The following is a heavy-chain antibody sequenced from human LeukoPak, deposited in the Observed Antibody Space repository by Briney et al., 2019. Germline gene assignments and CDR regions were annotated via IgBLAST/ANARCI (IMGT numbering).Heavy chain of an antibody. CDR1: GFTFSTYN. J-gene: IGHJ6*03. CDR2: ISSSSSII. Sequence: TGGSLRLSCAASGFTFSTYNMNWVRQAPGKGLEWVSYISSSSSIIYYADSVKGRFTISRDNAKNSLYLQMNSLRAEDTAVYYCAKEYSSSWTTRWYYYMDVWGKGTTVTVSS. D-gene: IGHD6-13*01. V-gene: IGHV3-48*01. CDR3: AKEYSSSWTTRWYYYMDV.